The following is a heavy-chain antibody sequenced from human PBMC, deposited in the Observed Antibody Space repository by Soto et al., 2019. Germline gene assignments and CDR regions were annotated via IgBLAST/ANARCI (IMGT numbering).Heavy chain of an antibody. CDR1: GFTFSSYA. V-gene: IGHV3-30*14. CDR2: VSHDGKSG. D-gene: IGHD6-19*01. J-gene: IGHJ4*02. CDR3: ARLDKFNGGWS. Sequence: QVQLVESGGGVVQPGRSLRLSCAASGFTFSSYAMHWVRRAPGKGLEWVAAVSHDGKSGFYADSVSGRFTVPRDNSNNLVYLQMDRLRPEDTALFYCARLDKFNGGWSWGQGTAVTVSS.